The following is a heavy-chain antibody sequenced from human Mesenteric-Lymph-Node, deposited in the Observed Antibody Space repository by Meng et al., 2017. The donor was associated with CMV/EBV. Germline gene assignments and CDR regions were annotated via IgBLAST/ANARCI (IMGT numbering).Heavy chain of an antibody. V-gene: IGHV4-31*02. CDR3: ARENQLKSLFDP. CDR2: IYYSGST. Sequence: TVSGGSISSSGYYWSWIRQHPGKGLEWIGYIYYSGSTYYNPSLKSRVTISVDTSKNQFSLKLSSVTAADTAVYYCARENQLKSLFDPWGQGTLVTVSS. D-gene: IGHD2-2*01. J-gene: IGHJ5*02. CDR1: GGSISSSGYY.